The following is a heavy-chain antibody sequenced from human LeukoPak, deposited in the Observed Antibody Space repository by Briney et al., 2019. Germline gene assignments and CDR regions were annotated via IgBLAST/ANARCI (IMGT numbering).Heavy chain of an antibody. V-gene: IGHV3-33*06. Sequence: GGPLRLSCAASGFTFSSYGMHWVRQAPGKGLEWVAVIWYDGSNKYYADSVKGRFTISRDNSKYTLYLQMNSLRVEDTAVYYCAKGTYGDYAHFDYWGQGTLVTVSS. CDR3: AKGTYGDYAHFDY. CDR1: GFTFSSYG. D-gene: IGHD4-17*01. J-gene: IGHJ4*02. CDR2: IWYDGSNK.